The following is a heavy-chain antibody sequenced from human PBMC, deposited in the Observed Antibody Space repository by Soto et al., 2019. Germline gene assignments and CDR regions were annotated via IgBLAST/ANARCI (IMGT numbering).Heavy chain of an antibody. J-gene: IGHJ3*02. CDR1: GFTFSSYA. Sequence: GGSLRLSCAASGFTFSSYAMSWVRQAPGKGLEWVSAISGSGGSTYYADSVKGRFTISRDNSKNTLYLQMNSRRAEDTAVYYCAKGRGWGDAFDIWGQGTMVTVSS. CDR2: ISGSGGST. CDR3: AKGRGWGDAFDI. V-gene: IGHV3-23*01. D-gene: IGHD6-19*01.